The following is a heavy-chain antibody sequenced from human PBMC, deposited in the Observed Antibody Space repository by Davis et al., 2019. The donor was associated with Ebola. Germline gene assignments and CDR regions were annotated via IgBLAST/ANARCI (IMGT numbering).Heavy chain of an antibody. CDR2: IYYSGST. CDR1: GGSISSYY. J-gene: IGHJ5*02. CDR3: ARHYYDFWSGYDNWFDP. Sequence: SETLSLTCTVSGGSISSYYWSWIRQPPGKGLEWIGYIYYSGSTNYNPSLKSRVTISVDTSKNQFSLKLSSVTAADTAVYYCARHYYDFWSGYDNWFDPWGQGTLVTVSS. D-gene: IGHD3-3*01. V-gene: IGHV4-59*08.